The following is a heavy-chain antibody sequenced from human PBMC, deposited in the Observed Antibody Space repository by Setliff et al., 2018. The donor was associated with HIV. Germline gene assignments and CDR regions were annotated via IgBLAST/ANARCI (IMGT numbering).Heavy chain of an antibody. CDR3: ARHIIPYYYDSSGTYYFDY. CDR2: IYYSGST. D-gene: IGHD3-22*01. J-gene: IGHJ4*02. V-gene: IGHV4-39*01. CDR1: GGSISSSSYY. Sequence: PSETLSLTCTVSGGSISSSSYYWGWIRQPPGKGLEWIGSIYYSGSTYYNPSLKSRVTISVDTSKNQFSLKLSSVTAADTAVYYCARHIIPYYYDSSGTYYFDYWVQGTLVTVSS.